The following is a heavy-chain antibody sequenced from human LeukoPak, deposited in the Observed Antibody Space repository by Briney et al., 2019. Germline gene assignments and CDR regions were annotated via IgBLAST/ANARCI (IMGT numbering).Heavy chain of an antibody. D-gene: IGHD6-13*01. Sequence: GGSLRLSCAASGFTFSSYSMNWVRQAPGKGLEWVSSISSSSSYIYYADSVKGRFTISRDNAKNSLYLQMNSLRAEDTAVYYCAIALAAAGAMIWGQGTLVTVSS. CDR1: GFTFSSYS. J-gene: IGHJ4*02. CDR2: ISSSSSYI. CDR3: AIALAAAGAMI. V-gene: IGHV3-21*01.